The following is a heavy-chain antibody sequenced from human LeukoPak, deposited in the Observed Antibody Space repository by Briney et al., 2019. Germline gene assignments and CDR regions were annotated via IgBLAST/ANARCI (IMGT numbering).Heavy chain of an antibody. J-gene: IGHJ6*04. D-gene: IGHD3-10*02. Sequence: GGSLRLSCAASGFTFRDFYMSWIRQAPGKGLEWVSYISGSGTTIYYADSVKGRFTISRDNAKNSLYLQMNSLRAEDTAVYYCAELGITMIGGVWGKGTTVTISS. CDR2: ISGSGTTI. CDR3: AELGITMIGGV. V-gene: IGHV3-11*04. CDR1: GFTFRDFY.